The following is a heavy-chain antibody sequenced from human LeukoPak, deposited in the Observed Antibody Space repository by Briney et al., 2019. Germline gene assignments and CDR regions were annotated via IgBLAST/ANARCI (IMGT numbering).Heavy chain of an antibody. CDR2: ISGDGGST. J-gene: IGHJ4*02. D-gene: IGHD4-17*01. CDR1: GFTFDDYA. CDR3: ATVTSGH. Sequence: GGSLRLSCAASGFTFDDYAMHWVRQAPGKGLEWVSLISGDGGSTYYADSVKGRFTISRDNAKNTVYLQMNSLRAEDTAVYYCATVTSGHWGQGILVTVSS. V-gene: IGHV3-43*02.